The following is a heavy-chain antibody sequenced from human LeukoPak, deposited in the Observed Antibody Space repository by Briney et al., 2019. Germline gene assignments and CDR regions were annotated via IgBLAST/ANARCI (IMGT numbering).Heavy chain of an antibody. CDR2: ISYSGST. V-gene: IGHV4-61*01. D-gene: IGHD2-2*01. CDR1: GGSVSSGSYY. CDR3: ARVVVVPAGRWFDP. J-gene: IGHJ5*02. Sequence: SETLSLTCTVSGGSVSSGSYYWSWIRQPPGKGLEWIAYISYSGSTNYNPSLKSRVTISVDTSKNQFSLKLSSVTAADAAVYYCARVVVVPAGRWFDPWGQGTLVTVSS.